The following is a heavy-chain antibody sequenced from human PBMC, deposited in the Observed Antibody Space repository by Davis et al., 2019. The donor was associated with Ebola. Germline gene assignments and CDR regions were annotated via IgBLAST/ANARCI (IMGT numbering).Heavy chain of an antibody. V-gene: IGHV4-59*12. Sequence: SETLSLTCTVSGGSISSYYWSWIRQPPGKGLEWIGYIYYSGSTNYNPSLKSRVTISVDKSKNQFSLKLSSVTAADTAVYYCARGPSLRGWDYWGQGTLVTVSS. CDR3: ARGPSLRGWDY. J-gene: IGHJ4*02. CDR1: GGSISSYY. CDR2: IYYSGST. D-gene: IGHD3-10*01.